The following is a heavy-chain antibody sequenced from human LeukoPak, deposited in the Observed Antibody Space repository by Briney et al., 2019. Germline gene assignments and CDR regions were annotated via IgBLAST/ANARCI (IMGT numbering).Heavy chain of an antibody. V-gene: IGHV4-59*08. J-gene: IGHJ3*02. D-gene: IGHD6-19*01. CDR3: ARHQRTSREQWLVPARTAFDI. Sequence: EASETLSLTCNVSGGSISGYHWSWIRQPPGKGLEWLGYIYYSGSSNYNPSLKSRVTISVDTSKNQFSLKLSSVTAADTAAYYCARHQRTSREQWLVPARTAFDIWGQGTMVTVSS. CDR2: IYYSGSS. CDR1: GGSISGYH.